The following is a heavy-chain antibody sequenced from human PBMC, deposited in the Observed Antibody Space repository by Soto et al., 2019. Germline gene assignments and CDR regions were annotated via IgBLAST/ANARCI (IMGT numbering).Heavy chain of an antibody. CDR3: ARDRGCSGGSCYSFAFDI. J-gene: IGHJ3*02. Sequence: ESGGGVVQPGRSLRLSCAASGFTFSSYAMHWVRQAPGKGLEWVAVISYDGSNKYYADSVKGRFTISRDNSKNTLYLQMNSLRAEDTAVYYCARDRGCSGGSCYSFAFDIWGQGTMVTVSS. D-gene: IGHD2-15*01. V-gene: IGHV3-30-3*01. CDR2: ISYDGSNK. CDR1: GFTFSSYA.